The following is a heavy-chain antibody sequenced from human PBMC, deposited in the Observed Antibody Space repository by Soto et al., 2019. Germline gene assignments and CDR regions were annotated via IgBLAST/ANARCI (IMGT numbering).Heavy chain of an antibody. CDR1: GFTFSRYG. CDR3: ARDPRELEYNYYAMDV. J-gene: IGHJ6*02. V-gene: IGHV3-30*03. CDR2: VAYDGSNK. Sequence: QVQLVESGGGVVQPGRSLRLSCAASGFTFSRYGMHWVRQAPGMGLEWVAVVAYDGSNKYYGDSVKGRFTVSRDNSKNTMYLQMNSLRPEDTAVYYCARDPRELEYNYYAMDVWGQGTTVTVSS. D-gene: IGHD1-26*01.